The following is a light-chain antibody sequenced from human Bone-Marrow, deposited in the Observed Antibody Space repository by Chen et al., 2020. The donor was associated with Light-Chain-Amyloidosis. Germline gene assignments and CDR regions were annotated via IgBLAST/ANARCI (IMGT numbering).Light chain of an antibody. J-gene: IGLJ1*01. CDR2: EGT. CDR1: SSDVGCDNH. CDR3: SSYTITNTLV. V-gene: IGLV2-14*01. Sequence: QSALTRPASVSGSPGQSTTISCTGTSSDVGCDNHVSWYQQHPDKAPKLMIYEGTNRPSWVPDRFSGSKSDNTASLTISGLQTEDEADYFCSSYTITNTLVFGSGTRVTVL.